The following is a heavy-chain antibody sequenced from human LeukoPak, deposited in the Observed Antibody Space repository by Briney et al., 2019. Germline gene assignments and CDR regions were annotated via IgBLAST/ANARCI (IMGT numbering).Heavy chain of an antibody. D-gene: IGHD5-18*01. Sequence: PGGSLRLSCAASGFTFGDYYMSWIRQAPGKGLEWVSYISSSGSTIYYADSVKGRFTVSRDNAKNSLYLQMNSLRAEDTAVYYCARDWDVGYSYAFDYWGQGTLVTVSS. J-gene: IGHJ4*02. V-gene: IGHV3-11*04. CDR1: GFTFGDYY. CDR2: ISSSGSTI. CDR3: ARDWDVGYSYAFDY.